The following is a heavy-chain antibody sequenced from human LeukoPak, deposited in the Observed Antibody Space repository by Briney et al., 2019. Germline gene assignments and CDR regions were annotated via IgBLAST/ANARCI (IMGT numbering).Heavy chain of an antibody. CDR1: GFTFSSYA. D-gene: IGHD3-10*01. CDR2: IRGSGGST. V-gene: IGHV3-23*01. CDR3: AKDAGVSRLLWFGELDP. Sequence: GGSLRLSCAASGFTFSSYAMSWVRQAPGKGLEWVSAIRGSGGSTYYADSVKGRFTISRDNSKNTLYLQMNSLRAEDTAVYYCAKDAGVSRLLWFGELDPWGQGTLVTVSS. J-gene: IGHJ5*02.